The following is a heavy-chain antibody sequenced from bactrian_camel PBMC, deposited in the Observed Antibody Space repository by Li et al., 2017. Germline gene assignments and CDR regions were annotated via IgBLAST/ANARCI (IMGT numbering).Heavy chain of an antibody. J-gene: IGHJ7*01. CDR1: GFTFSSYA. V-gene: IGHV3S30*01. D-gene: IGHD6*01. CDR2: VNTGGDST. Sequence: QVQLVESGGGLVQPGGSLKLSCAASGFTFSSYAMSWVRQAPGKGLEWVSSVNTGGDSTDYADSVKGRFTISMDTANNMLYLQLNSLKPEDTAVYYCAAHGGTWFNGFYYWGKGTQVTVS.